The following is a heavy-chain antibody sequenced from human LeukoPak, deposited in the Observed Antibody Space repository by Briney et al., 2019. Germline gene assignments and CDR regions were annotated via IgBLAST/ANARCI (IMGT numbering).Heavy chain of an antibody. Sequence: GGSLRLSCAASGFTFSSYAMSWVRQAPGEGLEWVSYISSSGSTIYYADSVKGRFTISRDNAKNSLYLQMNSLRAEDTAVYYCAKDPTYCGGDCYRYGMDVWGQGTTVTVSS. CDR3: AKDPTYCGGDCYRYGMDV. V-gene: IGHV3-48*04. CDR1: GFTFSSYA. D-gene: IGHD2-21*01. CDR2: ISSSGSTI. J-gene: IGHJ6*02.